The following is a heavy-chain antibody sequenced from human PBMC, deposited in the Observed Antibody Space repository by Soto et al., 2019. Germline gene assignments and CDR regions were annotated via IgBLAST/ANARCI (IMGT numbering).Heavy chain of an antibody. D-gene: IGHD6-13*01. V-gene: IGHV3-30*03. Sequence: GGSLRLSCAASGFTFSSYGMHWVRQAPGKGLEWVAVISYDGSNKYYADSVKGRFTISRDNSKNTLYLQMNSLRAEDTAVYYCARDRSSWYFDYWGQGTLVTVSS. CDR2: ISYDGSNK. J-gene: IGHJ4*02. CDR3: ARDRSSWYFDY. CDR1: GFTFSSYG.